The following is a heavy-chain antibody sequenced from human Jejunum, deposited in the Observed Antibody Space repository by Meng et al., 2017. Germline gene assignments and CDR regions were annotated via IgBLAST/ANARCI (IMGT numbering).Heavy chain of an antibody. CDR1: GYSFTTYW. CDR2: IYPGDSAT. D-gene: IGHD3-10*01. J-gene: IGHJ3*02. V-gene: IGHV5-51*01. CDR3: VRPVCHTSWPDALEM. Sequence: GGSLRLSCKGSGYSFTTYWIGWVRQLPGKGLEWMGTIYPGDSATNYSPSFQGQVTFSAVKSINTAYLQWASLKASDTAMSFCVRPVCHTSWPDALEMWGQGTMVTVSS.